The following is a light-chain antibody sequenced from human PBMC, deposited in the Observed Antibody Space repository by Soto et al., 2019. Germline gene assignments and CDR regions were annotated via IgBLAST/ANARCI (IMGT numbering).Light chain of an antibody. J-gene: IGKJ1*01. CDR1: QSVSSSY. V-gene: IGKV3-20*01. CDR2: GAS. Sequence: EVVLTQSLGTLSLSTGERATLSCRASQSVSSSYLAWYQQKPGQAPRLLIYGASSRATGIPDRFSGSGSGIDFTLTISRLEPEDLAVYYCQQDGSSPTWTFCQGSMVDNK. CDR3: QQDGSSPTWT.